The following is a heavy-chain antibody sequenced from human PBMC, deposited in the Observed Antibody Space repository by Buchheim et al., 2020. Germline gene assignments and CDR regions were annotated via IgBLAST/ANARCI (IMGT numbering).Heavy chain of an antibody. J-gene: IGHJ6*02. D-gene: IGHD1-26*01. CDR1: EFTFSSYS. CDR3: AQDLEPWELLSYYGMDV. V-gene: IGHV3-30*18. CDR2: ISYDGSNK. Sequence: AASEFTFSSYSIHWVRQAPGKGLEWVSVISYDGSNKYYADSVKGRFTISRDTSKNTVVLQMNSLRVEDTAVYYCAQDLEPWELLSYYGMDVWGQGTT.